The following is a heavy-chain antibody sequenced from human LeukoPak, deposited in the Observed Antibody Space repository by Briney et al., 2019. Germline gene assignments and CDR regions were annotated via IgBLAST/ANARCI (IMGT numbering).Heavy chain of an antibody. J-gene: IGHJ4*02. CDR2: IYYSGST. V-gene: IGHV4-59*08. Sequence: NSSETLSLTCTVSGGSISSYFWSWIRQPSGKGLEWIGYIYYSGSTNYNPSLKSRVTISVDTSKNQFSLKLSSVTAADTAVYYCARLPGATSNVDYWGQGTLVTVSS. D-gene: IGHD1-26*01. CDR3: ARLPGATSNVDY. CDR1: GGSISSYF.